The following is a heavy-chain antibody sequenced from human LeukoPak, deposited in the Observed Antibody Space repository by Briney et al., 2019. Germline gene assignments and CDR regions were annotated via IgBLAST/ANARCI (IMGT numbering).Heavy chain of an antibody. J-gene: IGHJ5*02. D-gene: IGHD3-3*01. CDR3: AREVARDTIFGVTGNWCDP. CDR2: MNAGNGNT. V-gene: IGHV1-3*01. Sequence: GASVKVSCKASGYTFTSYAMHWVRQAPGQRLEWMGWMNAGNGNTKYSQKFQGRVTITTDTSANTAYVELSSLRSEDTAVYYCAREVARDTIFGVTGNWCDPWGQGTLVTVSS. CDR1: GYTFTSYA.